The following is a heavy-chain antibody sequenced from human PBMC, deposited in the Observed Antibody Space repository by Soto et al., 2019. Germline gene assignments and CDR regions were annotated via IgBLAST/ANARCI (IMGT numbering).Heavy chain of an antibody. D-gene: IGHD3-3*01. V-gene: IGHV1-8*01. CDR1: GYSFTSYD. J-gene: IGHJ5*02. CDR2: MNPNSADT. CDR3: ARVGFLEQQFDA. Sequence: QVQLVQSGAEVKKPGASVKVSCKTSGYSFTSYDMNWVRQATGQGLEWVGWMNPNSADTGYAQKFQGRVTMTRDTSIKTAYMELSSLTSEDTAVYYCARVGFLEQQFDAWGQGTLVTVSS.